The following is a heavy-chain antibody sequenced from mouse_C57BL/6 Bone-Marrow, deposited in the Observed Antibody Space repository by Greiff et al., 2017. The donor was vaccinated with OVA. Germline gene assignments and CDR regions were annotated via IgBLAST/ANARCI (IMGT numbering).Heavy chain of an antibody. D-gene: IGHD2-10*01. CDR3: AASLPWYIDV. CDR2: IYPGGGYT. V-gene: IGHV1-63*01. J-gene: IGHJ1*03. Sequence: VQLQQSGAELVRPGTSVKMSCKASGYTFTNYWIGWAKQRPGHGLEWIGDIYPGGGYTNYNEKFKGKATLTADKSSSTAYMQISSLTSEDSAIDYCAASLPWYIDVWGTGTSVTVSS. CDR1: GYTFTNYW.